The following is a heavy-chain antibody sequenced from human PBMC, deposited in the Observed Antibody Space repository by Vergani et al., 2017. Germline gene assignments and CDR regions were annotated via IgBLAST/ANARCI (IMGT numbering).Heavy chain of an antibody. CDR2: ISSSSSYT. D-gene: IGHD4-17*01. Sequence: VQLVESGGGVVQPGGSLRLSCAASGFTFSSYNLNWVRQAPGKGLEWISSISSSSSYTYYADSVKGRFTISRDNAKNSLYLQMNSLRAEDTAVYYCARGWDYGDYGWYLDYWGQGTLVTVSS. J-gene: IGHJ4*02. CDR1: GFTFSSYN. V-gene: IGHV3-21*01. CDR3: ARGWDYGDYGWYLDY.